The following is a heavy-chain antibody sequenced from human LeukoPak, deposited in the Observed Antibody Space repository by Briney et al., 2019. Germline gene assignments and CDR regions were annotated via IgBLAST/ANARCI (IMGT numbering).Heavy chain of an antibody. CDR1: GFTFSNFA. CDR2: IINSGDT. Sequence: GGSLRLSCAASGFTFSNFAMSWVRRTPGKGLEWVSGIINSGDTLYGDSVKGRFTISRDNSKNTLYLEMNSLRAEDTAIYYCAKLKGHPLPKYYMDVWGQGTTVTVSS. CDR3: AKLKGHPLPKYYMDV. J-gene: IGHJ6*01. D-gene: IGHD1-26*01. V-gene: IGHV3-23*01.